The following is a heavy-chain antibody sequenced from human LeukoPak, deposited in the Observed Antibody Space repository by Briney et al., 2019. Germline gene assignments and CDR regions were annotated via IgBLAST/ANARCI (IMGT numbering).Heavy chain of an antibody. CDR3: TRRYGGHSGWAGYHDS. CDR1: GFSFSAYI. V-gene: IGHV3-64*01. J-gene: IGHJ4*02. CDR2: IGSDGSST. Sequence: GGSLRLSCVASGFSFSAYIMHWVRQAPGKGLEYVSAIGSDGSSTFYPNSVKGRFTISRDNSKSTLYLQMGSLRAEDTAVYYCTRRYGGHSGWAGYHDSWGQGTLVTVSS. D-gene: IGHD6-19*01.